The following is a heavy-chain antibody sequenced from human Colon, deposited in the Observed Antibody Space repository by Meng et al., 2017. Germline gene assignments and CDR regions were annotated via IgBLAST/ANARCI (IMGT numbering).Heavy chain of an antibody. CDR3: AKGSVSSGTYYFEY. Sequence: GGSLRLSCAASGFTFSSYAMSWVRQAPGKGLEWVSAISAGGGVTYYAESVKGRFTISRDNSENTVSLQMNSLRAEDTAVYYCAKGSVSSGTYYFEYWGQGTLVTVSS. J-gene: IGHJ4*02. CDR1: GFTFSSYA. D-gene: IGHD5/OR15-5a*01. CDR2: ISAGGGVT. V-gene: IGHV3-23*01.